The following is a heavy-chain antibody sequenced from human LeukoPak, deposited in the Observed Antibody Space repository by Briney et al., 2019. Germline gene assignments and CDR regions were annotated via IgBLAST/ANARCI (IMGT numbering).Heavy chain of an antibody. V-gene: IGHV3-23*01. Sequence: GGSLRLSCAASGFTFSSYAMSWVRQAPGKGLEWVSGISGSGGRTDYADSVKGRFTISRDNSKNTLYLQMNSLRAEDTAVYYCAKDFPALVVPAAILFDYWGQGTLVTVSS. CDR3: AKDFPALVVPAAILFDY. J-gene: IGHJ4*02. D-gene: IGHD2-2*02. CDR1: GFTFSSYA. CDR2: ISGSGGRT.